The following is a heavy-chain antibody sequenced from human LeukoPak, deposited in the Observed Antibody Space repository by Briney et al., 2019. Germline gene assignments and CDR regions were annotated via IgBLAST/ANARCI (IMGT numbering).Heavy chain of an antibody. CDR2: ISGSGGST. D-gene: IGHD2-15*01. J-gene: IGHJ6*02. CDR3: ARDLGCSGGSCYPYYYYGMDV. V-gene: IGHV3-23*01. CDR1: GFTFSSYA. Sequence: GGSLRLSCEASGFTFSSYAMTWVRQAPGKGLKWVSAISGSGGSTYYADSVKGRFTISRDNSKNTLYLQMNSLRAEDTAVYYCARDLGCSGGSCYPYYYYGMDVWGQGTTVTVSS.